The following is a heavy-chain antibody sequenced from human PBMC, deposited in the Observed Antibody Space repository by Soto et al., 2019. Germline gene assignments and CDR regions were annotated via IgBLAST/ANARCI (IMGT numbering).Heavy chain of an antibody. V-gene: IGHV1-46*01. D-gene: IGHD3-10*01. CDR3: ARATRYGSGQKGYYYYYYGMDV. Sequence: QVQLVQSGAEVKKPGASVKVSCKASGYTFTSYYMHWVRQAPGQGLEWMGIINPSGGSTSYAQKFRGRVTMTRDTSTSTVYMELSSLRSEDTAVYYCARATRYGSGQKGYYYYYYGMDVWGQGTTVTVSS. CDR2: INPSGGST. J-gene: IGHJ6*02. CDR1: GYTFTSYY.